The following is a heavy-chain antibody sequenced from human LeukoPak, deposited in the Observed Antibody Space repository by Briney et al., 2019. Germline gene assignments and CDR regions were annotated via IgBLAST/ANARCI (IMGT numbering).Heavy chain of an antibody. Sequence: ASVKVACKASGYTFTSYEINWVRQATGQGLEWMGWMNPNSGNTSYAQKFQGRVTMTTNTSISTAYMELSSLGSEDTAVYYCARGRLRPAPVGTNWFDPWGQGTLVTVSS. V-gene: IGHV1-8*01. D-gene: IGHD4-17*01. J-gene: IGHJ5*02. CDR2: MNPNSGNT. CDR1: GYTFTSYE. CDR3: ARGRLRPAPVGTNWFDP.